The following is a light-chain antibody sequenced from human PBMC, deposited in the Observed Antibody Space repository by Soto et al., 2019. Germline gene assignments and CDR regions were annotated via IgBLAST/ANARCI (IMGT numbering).Light chain of an antibody. CDR3: YSYAGSYTFYV. V-gene: IGLV2-11*01. Sequence: QSALTQPRSVSGSPGQSVTISCTGTSSDVGGYNLVSWYQQHPGKAPKLMIYDVSKRPSGVPDRFSGSKPGNTASLTISGLQAEDEADYYCYSYAGSYTFYVFGTGTKLTVL. CDR2: DVS. J-gene: IGLJ1*01. CDR1: SSDVGGYNL.